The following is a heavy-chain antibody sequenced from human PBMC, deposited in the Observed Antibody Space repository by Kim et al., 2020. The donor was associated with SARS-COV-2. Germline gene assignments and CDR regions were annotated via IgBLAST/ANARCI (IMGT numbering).Heavy chain of an antibody. Sequence: YSPSLQRPGTISADKSLRTAYLQWSSLKASDTAMYYCARHQAAIPSHFDYWGQGTLVTVSS. V-gene: IGHV5-51*01. D-gene: IGHD2-2*01. CDR3: ARHQAAIPSHFDY. J-gene: IGHJ4*02.